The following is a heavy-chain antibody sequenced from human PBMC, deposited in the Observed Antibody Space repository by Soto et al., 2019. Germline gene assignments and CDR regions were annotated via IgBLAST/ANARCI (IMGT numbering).Heavy chain of an antibody. Sequence: QVQVVQSGSEVKEPGASVKVSCRASGYTFTDYGIGWVRQAPGQGLEWMGWINTYTGGTNYAQKVRGRVTMTTDTSTSTAYMELGSLTSDDTALYYCANGRLHSRVEYYDYWGQGTLVTVSS. V-gene: IGHV1-18*01. CDR3: ANGRLHSRVEYYDY. CDR1: GYTFTDYG. CDR2: INTYTGGT. J-gene: IGHJ4*02. D-gene: IGHD1-26*01.